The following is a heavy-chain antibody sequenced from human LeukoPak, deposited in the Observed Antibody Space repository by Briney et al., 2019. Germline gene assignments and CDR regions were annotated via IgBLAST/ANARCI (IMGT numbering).Heavy chain of an antibody. CDR2: ISSSSSYI. D-gene: IGHD6-19*01. CDR3: ATGYSSVVGY. V-gene: IGHV3-21*01. J-gene: IGHJ4*02. CDR1: GFTFSNYS. Sequence: GGSLRLSCAASGFTFSNYSMSWVRQAPGKGLEWVSSISSSSSYIYYADSVKGRFTISRDNAKNSLYLQMNSLRAEDTAVYYCATGYSSVVGYWGQGTLVTVSS.